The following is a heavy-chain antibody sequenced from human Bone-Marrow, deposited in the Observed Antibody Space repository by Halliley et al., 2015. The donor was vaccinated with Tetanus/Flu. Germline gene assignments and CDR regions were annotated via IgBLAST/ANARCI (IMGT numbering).Heavy chain of an antibody. CDR2: IDYSGST. CDR3: VGGAGWLPDY. Sequence: TLSLTCTVSGDSTSSYYWNWIRQPPGKGLEWIGLIDYSGSTNYNPSLKSRVTISLDTSKNQLSLKLSSVTAADTAVYFCVGGAGWLPDYWGQGTLVTVSS. D-gene: IGHD5-12*01. CDR1: GDSTSSYY. J-gene: IGHJ4*02. V-gene: IGHV4-59*01.